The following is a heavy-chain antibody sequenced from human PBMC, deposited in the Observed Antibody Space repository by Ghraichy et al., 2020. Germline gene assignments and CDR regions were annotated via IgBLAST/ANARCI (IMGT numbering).Heavy chain of an antibody. Sequence: GSLRLSCAASGFTFSSYWMSWVRQAPGKGLEWVAYIKQDGSEKYYVDSVKGRFTISRDNAKNSLYLQMNSLRAEDTAVYYCARDRIPSPYSSDIYYYYGMDVWGQGTTVTVSS. D-gene: IGHD6-25*01. V-gene: IGHV3-7*01. J-gene: IGHJ6*02. CDR2: IKQDGSEK. CDR1: GFTFSSYW. CDR3: ARDRIPSPYSSDIYYYYGMDV.